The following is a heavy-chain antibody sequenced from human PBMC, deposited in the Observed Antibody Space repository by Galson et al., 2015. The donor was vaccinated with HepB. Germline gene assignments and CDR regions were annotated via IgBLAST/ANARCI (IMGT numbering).Heavy chain of an antibody. CDR2: IYWDDDN. Sequence: PALVKPTQTLTLTCTFSGFSLSISGMRVSWIRQPPGKALEWLALIYWDDDNFYSTSLKTRLTISKDTSKNQVVLTMTNMDPVDTATYYCASDTGGGGYFDYWGQGTLVTVSS. V-gene: IGHV2-70*04. D-gene: IGHD3-16*01. CDR1: GFSLSISGMR. CDR3: ASDTGGGGYFDY. J-gene: IGHJ4*02.